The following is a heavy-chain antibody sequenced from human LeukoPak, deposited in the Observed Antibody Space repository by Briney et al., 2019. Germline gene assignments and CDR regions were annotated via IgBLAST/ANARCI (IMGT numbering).Heavy chain of an antibody. D-gene: IGHD3-22*01. J-gene: IGHJ4*02. CDR3: ARHDDYYDSSGYRY. Sequence: SETLSLTRTVSGGSISSYYWNWIRQPPGKGLEWIGYIYYSGSTNYNPSLKSRVTISVDTSKNQFSLKLSSVTAADTAVYYCARHDDYYDSSGYRYWGQGTLVTVSS. CDR1: GGSISSYY. V-gene: IGHV4-59*01. CDR2: IYYSGST.